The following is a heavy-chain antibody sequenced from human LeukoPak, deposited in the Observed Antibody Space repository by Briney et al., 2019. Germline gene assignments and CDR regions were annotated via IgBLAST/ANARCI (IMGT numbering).Heavy chain of an antibody. CDR1: GGSFSGYY. D-gene: IGHD6-19*01. CDR2: IYYSGST. Sequence: SETLSLTCAVYGGSFSGYYWSWIRQPPGKGLEWVGYIYYSGSTNYNPSLKSRVTISVDTSKNQLSLMLISVTAADTAVYYFGRGENRGWYQLAYWGRGTLVPVP. V-gene: IGHV4-59*01. J-gene: IGHJ4*02. CDR3: GRGENRGWYQLAY.